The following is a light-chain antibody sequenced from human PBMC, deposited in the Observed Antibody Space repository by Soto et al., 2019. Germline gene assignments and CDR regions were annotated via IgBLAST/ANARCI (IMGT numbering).Light chain of an antibody. CDR3: QQFGGSPWT. V-gene: IGKV3-20*01. J-gene: IGKJ1*01. CDR1: QSISSNY. CDR2: GAS. Sequence: EIVLTQSPGTLSLSPGERATLSCRASQSISSNYLTWYQQKPGQAPRLLIYGASSRAPGFPDRFSGSGSGTDFTLTISRLEPEDFVVYYCQQFGGSPWTFGQGTKVEFK.